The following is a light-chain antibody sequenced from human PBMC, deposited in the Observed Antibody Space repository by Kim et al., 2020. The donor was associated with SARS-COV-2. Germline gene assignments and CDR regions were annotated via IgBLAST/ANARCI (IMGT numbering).Light chain of an antibody. V-gene: IGLV2-11*01. CDR3: FSFVVHYSWV. Sequence: GPSVPLSCPGTSRYVGCYNYVSLYQHHPGKVPKLIIYDVTKRPSGVPDRFSGSKSGNTASLTISWHQAEDEADSLCFSFVVHYSWVFGGGTHLTVL. CDR1: SRYVGCYNY. CDR2: DVT. J-gene: IGLJ3*02.